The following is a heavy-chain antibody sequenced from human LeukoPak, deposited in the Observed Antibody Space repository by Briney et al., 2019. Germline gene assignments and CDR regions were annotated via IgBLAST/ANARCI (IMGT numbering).Heavy chain of an antibody. Sequence: GGSLRLSCAASGFTFSSYSMNWVRQAPGKGLEWVSSISSSSSYIYYADSVKGRFTISRDNAKNSLYMQMNSRRAEDTAVYYCAREKIVPMVYAKHDAFDIWGQGTMVTVSS. J-gene: IGHJ3*02. CDR2: ISSSSSYI. CDR1: GFTFSSYS. D-gene: IGHD2-8*01. CDR3: AREKIVPMVYAKHDAFDI. V-gene: IGHV3-21*01.